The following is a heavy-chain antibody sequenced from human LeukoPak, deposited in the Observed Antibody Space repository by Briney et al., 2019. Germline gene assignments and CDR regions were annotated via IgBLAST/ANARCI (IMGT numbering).Heavy chain of an antibody. D-gene: IGHD3-9*01. J-gene: IGHJ4*02. Sequence: GGSLRLSCAASGFTVSSNYMSWVRQAPGKGLEWVSVIYSGGSTYYADSVKGRFTISRDNSKNTLYLQMNSLRAEDTAVYYCAREHRRYFDWLTHFDYWGQGTLVTVSS. CDR1: GFTVSSNY. CDR3: AREHRRYFDWLTHFDY. CDR2: IYSGGST. V-gene: IGHV3-53*01.